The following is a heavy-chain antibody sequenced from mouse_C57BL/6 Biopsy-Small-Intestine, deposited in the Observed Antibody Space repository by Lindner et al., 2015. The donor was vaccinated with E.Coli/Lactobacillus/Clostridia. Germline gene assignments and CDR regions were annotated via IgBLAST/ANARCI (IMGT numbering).Heavy chain of an antibody. Sequence: VQLQESGGGLVKPGGSLKLSCAASGFTFSDYGMHWVRQAPEKGLEWVAYISPGSSTIYYADTVKGRFTISRDNAKNTLFLQMTSLRSEDTAIYYCERSFDYWGQGTALTVSS. V-gene: IGHV5-17*01. CDR3: ERSFDY. CDR1: GFTFSDYG. J-gene: IGHJ2*01. CDR2: ISPGSSTI.